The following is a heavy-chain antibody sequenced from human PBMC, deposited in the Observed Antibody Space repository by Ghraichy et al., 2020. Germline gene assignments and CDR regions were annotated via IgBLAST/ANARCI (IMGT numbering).Heavy chain of an antibody. D-gene: IGHD2/OR15-2a*01. J-gene: IGHJ5*02. CDR1: GGSVTSSNYY. CDR2: IYHSGST. V-gene: IGHV4-39*05. CDR3: ATSKNSPYNWFDP. Sequence: GSPNISCTVSGGSVTSSNYYWGWIRQPPGKGLEWIGSIYHSGSTYYNPSLKSRVTISVDTSKNQFSLKLSSVTAADTAVYYCATSKNSPYNWFDPWGQGTLVTVSS.